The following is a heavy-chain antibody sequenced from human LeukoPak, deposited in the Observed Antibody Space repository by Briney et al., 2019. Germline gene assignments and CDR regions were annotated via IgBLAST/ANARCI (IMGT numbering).Heavy chain of an antibody. CDR1: GGSISSSSYY. Sequence: SETLSLSCTVSGGSISSSSYYWGWIRQPPGKGLEWIGEINHSGSTNYNPSLKSRATISVDTSKNQFSLKLSSVTAADTAVYYCARRGIMVRGVIISRNRNWFDPWGQGTLVTVSS. CDR2: INHSGST. J-gene: IGHJ5*02. D-gene: IGHD3-10*01. CDR3: ARRGIMVRGVIISRNRNWFDP. V-gene: IGHV4-39*07.